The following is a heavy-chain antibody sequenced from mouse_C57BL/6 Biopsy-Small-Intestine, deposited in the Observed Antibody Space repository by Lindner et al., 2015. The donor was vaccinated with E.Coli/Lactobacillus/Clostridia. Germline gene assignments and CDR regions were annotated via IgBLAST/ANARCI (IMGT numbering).Heavy chain of an antibody. CDR2: ISSGGSYT. CDR3: ARQPQLGPYFDY. Sequence: VQLQESGGDLVKPGGSLKLSCAASGFTFSSYGMSWVRQTPDKRLEWVATISSGGSYTYYPDSVKGRFTISRDNAKNTLYLQMSSLKSEDTAMYYCARQPQLGPYFDYWGQGTTLTVSS. V-gene: IGHV5-6*01. D-gene: IGHD4-1*02. J-gene: IGHJ2*01. CDR1: GFTFSSYG.